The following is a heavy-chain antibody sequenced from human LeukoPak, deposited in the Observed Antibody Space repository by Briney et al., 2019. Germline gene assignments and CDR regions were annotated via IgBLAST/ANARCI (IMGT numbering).Heavy chain of an antibody. Sequence: PGGSLRLSCAASGFIFNGYFMSWVRQAPGKGLEWVARIKHDGNEKYYVDSVRGRFTISRDNTKNLLYLQMSSLRAEDTAVYYCATDRGWRTSGYYLYYFEYWGQGTLVTFSS. D-gene: IGHD3-3*01. J-gene: IGHJ4*02. V-gene: IGHV3-7*01. CDR2: IKHDGNEK. CDR1: GFIFNGYF. CDR3: ATDRGWRTSGYYLYYFEY.